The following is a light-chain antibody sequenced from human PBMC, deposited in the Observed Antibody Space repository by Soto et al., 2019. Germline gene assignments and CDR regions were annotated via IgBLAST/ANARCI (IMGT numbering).Light chain of an antibody. CDR1: QSISNW. Sequence: DIQMTQSPSTLSASVGDRVTITCRASQSISNWLAWYQQKPGKAPKLLIYDASSLESGVPSRFSGSGSGTEFTLTISNLQPDDFATYYCQQYNSLWTFGQGTKVDIK. CDR3: QQYNSLWT. V-gene: IGKV1-5*01. J-gene: IGKJ1*01. CDR2: DAS.